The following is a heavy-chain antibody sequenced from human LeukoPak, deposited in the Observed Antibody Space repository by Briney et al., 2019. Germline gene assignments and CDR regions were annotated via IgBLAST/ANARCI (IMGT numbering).Heavy chain of an antibody. CDR3: ARESTLYRSGWFLDY. Sequence: SETLSLTCSVSGGSISSYYWSWIRQPPGKGLEWVGYIYYSGSTNYNPSLRSRVTISIDTSKNQFSLKLSSVTAADTAVYYCARESTLYRSGWFLDYWGQGTVVTVSS. D-gene: IGHD6-19*01. V-gene: IGHV4-59*12. CDR1: GGSISSYY. CDR2: IYYSGST. J-gene: IGHJ4*02.